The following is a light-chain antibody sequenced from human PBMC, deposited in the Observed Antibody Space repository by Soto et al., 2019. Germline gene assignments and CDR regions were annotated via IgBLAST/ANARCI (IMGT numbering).Light chain of an antibody. J-gene: IGKJ1*01. CDR2: GAS. Sequence: EIVLTQSPGTLSLSPGERATLSCRASQSVSSSYLAWYQQKPGQPPRLLIYGASGRATGIPDRFSGSGSGTDFTLTISRVEPEDFAVYYCQQYGSSPTFGQGTKVDIK. CDR1: QSVSSSY. CDR3: QQYGSSPT. V-gene: IGKV3-20*01.